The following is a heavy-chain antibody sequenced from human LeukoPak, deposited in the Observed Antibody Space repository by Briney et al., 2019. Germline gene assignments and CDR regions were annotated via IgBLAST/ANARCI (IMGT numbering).Heavy chain of an antibody. CDR1: GCTVSTNC. J-gene: IGHJ1*01. Sequence: GGSLRLACAASGCTVSTNCMTWVRQAPGKGLEWVGRIKSKTEGEATDYAAPVKGRFSLSRDDSKNTLYLQMNSLKTEDTAVYYCNTDGRSGGLWYWAQGPLATVSS. D-gene: IGHD2-21*01. V-gene: IGHV3-15*01. CDR2: IKSKTEGEAT. CDR3: NTDGRSGGLWY.